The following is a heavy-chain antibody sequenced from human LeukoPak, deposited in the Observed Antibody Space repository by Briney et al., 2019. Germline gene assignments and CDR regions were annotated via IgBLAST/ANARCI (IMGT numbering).Heavy chain of an antibody. CDR3: ARGPDDYGDY. Sequence: ASVKVSCKASGYTXTSYYLHWVRQAPGQGLEWMGIINPSGGNTNYAQKFQGRVTMTRDTSTSTVYMELSSLRSEDTAVYYCARGPDDYGDYWGQGTLVTVSS. J-gene: IGHJ4*02. CDR1: GYTXTSYY. D-gene: IGHD5-24*01. CDR2: INPSGGNT. V-gene: IGHV1-46*01.